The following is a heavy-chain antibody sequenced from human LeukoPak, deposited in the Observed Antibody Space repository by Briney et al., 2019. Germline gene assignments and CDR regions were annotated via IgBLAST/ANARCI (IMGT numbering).Heavy chain of an antibody. CDR1: GYSFTSQW. Sequence: GESLKISCKGSGYSFTSQWIGWVRQMPGKGLEWMGIIYPADSDTKYSPSFQGQVTISADKSINTAYLQWSSLKASDTAIYYCARWMFYYGSGVSHHHGMDVWGQGTTVTVSS. CDR3: ARWMFYYGSGVSHHHGMDV. V-gene: IGHV5-51*01. CDR2: IYPADSDT. J-gene: IGHJ6*02. D-gene: IGHD3-10*01.